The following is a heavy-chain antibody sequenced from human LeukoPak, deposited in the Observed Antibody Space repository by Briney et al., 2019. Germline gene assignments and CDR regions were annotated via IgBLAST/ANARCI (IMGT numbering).Heavy chain of an antibody. Sequence: ASVKVSCKASGYTFTGYYMHWVRQAPGQGLEWMGWINPNSGGTNYAQKFQGRVTMTRDTSISTAYMELSRLRSDDTAVYYCARSLGYCSGGSCYQNKHFDYWGQGTLVTVSS. J-gene: IGHJ4*02. D-gene: IGHD2-15*01. V-gene: IGHV1-2*02. CDR2: INPNSGGT. CDR3: ARSLGYCSGGSCYQNKHFDY. CDR1: GYTFTGYY.